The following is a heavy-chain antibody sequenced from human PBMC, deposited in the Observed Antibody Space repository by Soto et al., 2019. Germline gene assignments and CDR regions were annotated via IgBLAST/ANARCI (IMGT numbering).Heavy chain of an antibody. J-gene: IGHJ3*02. CDR3: ASGSHTYDFWSGQPQSGAFDI. CDR2: INSDGSST. V-gene: IGHV3-74*01. Sequence: GGSLRLSCAASGFTFTSYWMNWVRQAPGKGLVWVSRINSDGSSTSYADSVKGRFTISRDNAKNTLYLQMNSLRVEDTAVYFCASGSHTYDFWSGQPQSGAFDIWGHGTMVTVSS. D-gene: IGHD3-3*01. CDR1: GFTFTSYW.